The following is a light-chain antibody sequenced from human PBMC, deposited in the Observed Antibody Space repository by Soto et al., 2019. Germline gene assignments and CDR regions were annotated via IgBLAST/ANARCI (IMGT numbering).Light chain of an antibody. Sequence: QSVLPQPPSASGAPGLRVTISCSGSISNTGSNAVNWYQHLPGTAPKLLIYSQNQRPSGVPDRFSGSKSGTSASLAISGLQSEDETDYYCASCDDSRSAQGVFGTGTKVTVL. CDR3: ASCDDSRSAQGV. J-gene: IGLJ1*01. V-gene: IGLV1-44*01. CDR1: ISNTGSNA. CDR2: SQN.